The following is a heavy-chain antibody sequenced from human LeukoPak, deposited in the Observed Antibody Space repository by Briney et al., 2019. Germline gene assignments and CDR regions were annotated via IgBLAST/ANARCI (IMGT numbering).Heavy chain of an antibody. D-gene: IGHD3/OR15-3a*01. Sequence: SETLSLTCAVYGGSFSGYYWSWVRQPPGKGLEWIGEINHSGSTNYNPSLMSGGTILVETTKKKCSLMQSGVPAADTAVYYCARQTGSGLFILPGGQGTLVTVSS. V-gene: IGHV4-34*01. CDR3: ARQTGSGLFILP. CDR2: INHSGST. J-gene: IGHJ4*02. CDR1: GGSFSGYY.